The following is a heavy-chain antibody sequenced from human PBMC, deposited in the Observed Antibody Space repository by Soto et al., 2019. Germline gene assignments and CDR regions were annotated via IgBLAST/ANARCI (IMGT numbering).Heavy chain of an antibody. V-gene: IGHV1-46*01. Sequence: ASVKVSCKASGYHFSTYYMHWVRQAPGQGLEWMGIINPSGGSTSYAQKFQGRVTMTRDTSTSTVYMELSSLRSEDTAVYYCAGPWNKQWGQGTPVTVSS. J-gene: IGHJ4*02. D-gene: IGHD1-1*01. CDR2: INPSGGST. CDR3: AGPWNKQ. CDR1: GYHFSTYY.